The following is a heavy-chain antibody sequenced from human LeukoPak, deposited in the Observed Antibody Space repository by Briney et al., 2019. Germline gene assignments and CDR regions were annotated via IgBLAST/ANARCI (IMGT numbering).Heavy chain of an antibody. D-gene: IGHD3-22*01. J-gene: IGHJ5*02. CDR2: IYYSGST. V-gene: IGHV4-39*01. CDR1: GGSISSSIYY. Sequence: SEALSLTCAVSGGSISSSIYYWGWIRQPPGEGLGWIGSIYYSGSTYYNPSRKSRVTISVDTSKNQFSLKLSSVTAADTAVYYCAIHRARRITMIVVVNWFDPWGQGTLVTVSS. CDR3: AIHRARRITMIVVVNWFDP.